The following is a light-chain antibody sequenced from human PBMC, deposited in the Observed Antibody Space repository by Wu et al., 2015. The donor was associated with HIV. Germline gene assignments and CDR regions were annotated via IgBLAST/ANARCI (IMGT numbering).Light chain of an antibody. Sequence: EIVMTQSPATLSVSPGERATLSCRASQSVSSNLAWYQQKPGQAPRLLIYVASTRATGIPARFSGSGSGTEFTLTISSMQSEDFAVYYCQQYNNWPRTFG. J-gene: IGKJ1*01. V-gene: IGKV3-15*01. CDR1: QSVSSN. CDR3: QQYNNWPRT. CDR2: VAS.